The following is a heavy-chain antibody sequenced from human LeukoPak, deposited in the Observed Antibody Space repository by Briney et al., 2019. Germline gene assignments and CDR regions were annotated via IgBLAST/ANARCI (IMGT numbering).Heavy chain of an antibody. V-gene: IGHV4-4*07. CDR2: IHTTGST. CDR3: ARDRYYYDSSGYSIFDY. Sequence: SETLFLTCTVSGGSISSYYWSWIRQPAGKGLEWIGRIHTTGSTNYNPSLKSRVTMSVDTSKNQFSLKLSSVTAADTAVYYCARDRYYYDSSGYSIFDYWGQGTLVTVSS. J-gene: IGHJ4*02. CDR1: GGSISSYY. D-gene: IGHD3-22*01.